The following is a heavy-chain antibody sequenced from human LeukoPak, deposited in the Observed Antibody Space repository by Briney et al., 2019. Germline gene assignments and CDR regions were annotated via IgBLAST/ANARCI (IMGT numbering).Heavy chain of an antibody. J-gene: IGHJ4*02. V-gene: IGHV3-21*01. CDR2: ISSSSYI. CDR1: GFTFSSYS. Sequence: GGSLRLSCAASGFTFSSYSMNWVRQAPGKGLEWVSSISSSSYIYYADSVKGRFTISRDNAKNSLYLQMNSLRAEDTAVYYCARKGSSSRYSHNDYWGQGTLVTVSS. CDR3: ARKGSSSRYSHNDY. D-gene: IGHD2-2*01.